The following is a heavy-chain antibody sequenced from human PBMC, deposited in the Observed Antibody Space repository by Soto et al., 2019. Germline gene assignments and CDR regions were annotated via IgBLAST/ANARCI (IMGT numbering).Heavy chain of an antibody. CDR1: GYTFTGYY. Sequence: ASVKVSCKASGYTFTGYYMHWVRQAPGQGLEWMGWINPNSGGTNYAQKFQGRVTMTRDTSISTAYMELSRLRSDDTAVYYCARDPYHFCSGWLHYWRQETLVTVSS. D-gene: IGHD3-3*01. CDR2: INPNSGGT. V-gene: IGHV1-2*02. CDR3: ARDPYHFCSGWLHY. J-gene: IGHJ4*02.